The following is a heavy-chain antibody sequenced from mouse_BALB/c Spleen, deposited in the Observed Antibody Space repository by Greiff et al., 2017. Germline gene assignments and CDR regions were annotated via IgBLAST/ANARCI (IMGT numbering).Heavy chain of an antibody. V-gene: IGHV1-18*01. Sequence: VQLKQSGPELVKPGASVKIPCKASGYTFTDYNMDWVKQSHGKSLEWIGDINPNNGGTIYNQKFKGKATLTVDKSSSTAYMELRSLTSEDTAVYYCAREDDGYYNAMDYWGQGTSVTVSS. D-gene: IGHD2-3*01. CDR2: INPNNGGT. J-gene: IGHJ4*01. CDR3: AREDDGYYNAMDY. CDR1: GYTFTDYN.